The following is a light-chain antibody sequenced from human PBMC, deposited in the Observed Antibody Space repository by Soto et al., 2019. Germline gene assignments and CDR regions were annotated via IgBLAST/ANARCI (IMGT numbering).Light chain of an antibody. CDR2: GAS. CDR1: HSVSSSY. J-gene: IGKJ1*01. Sequence: EIVLTQSPGTLSFSPGERATLSCRASHSVSSSYLAWYQQKPGQAPRLLIYGASSRATGIPDRFSGSGSGTDFTLTISRLEPEDFAVYYCQQYGSSPLWTFGQGTKVDNK. V-gene: IGKV3-20*01. CDR3: QQYGSSPLWT.